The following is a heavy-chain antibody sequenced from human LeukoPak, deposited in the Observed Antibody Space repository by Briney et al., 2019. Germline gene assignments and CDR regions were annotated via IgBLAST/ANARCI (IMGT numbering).Heavy chain of an antibody. V-gene: IGHV3-23*01. CDR2: ISDSGGTT. CDR3: AKDYFASGSYFDY. Sequence: PGGSLRLSCAASGFTSSNYAMTWVRQAPGKGLEWVSTISDSGGTTYYTDSVKDRFTISRDNSKNTLYLQMNSLRAEDTAVYYCAKDYFASGSYFDYWGQGTLVTVSS. J-gene: IGHJ4*02. D-gene: IGHD3-10*01. CDR1: GFTSSNYA.